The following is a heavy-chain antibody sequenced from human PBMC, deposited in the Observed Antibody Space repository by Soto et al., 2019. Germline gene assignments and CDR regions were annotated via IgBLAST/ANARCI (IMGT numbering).Heavy chain of an antibody. Sequence: SETLSLTCTVSGGSISSYYWSWIRQPPGKGLEWIGYIYYSGSTYYNPSLKSRVTISVDTSKNQFSLKLSSVTAADTAVYYCARLSSRMINAFDIWGQGTMVTVSS. CDR1: GGSISSYY. V-gene: IGHV4-59*08. CDR3: ARLSSRMINAFDI. D-gene: IGHD3-16*01. CDR2: IYYSGST. J-gene: IGHJ3*02.